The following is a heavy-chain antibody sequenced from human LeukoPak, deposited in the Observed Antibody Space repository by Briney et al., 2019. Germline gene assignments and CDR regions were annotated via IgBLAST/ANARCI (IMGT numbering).Heavy chain of an antibody. CDR3: ARLRRNNDNSGYYYYYDY. CDR2: ITPTSSYI. V-gene: IGHV3-21*01. CDR1: GLTFSSYS. D-gene: IGHD3-22*01. J-gene: IGHJ4*02. Sequence: GGTLRLSCAVSGLTFSSYSFNWVRQAPGKGLEWVSSITPTSSYIYYADSVKGRFTISRDNAKNSLYLQMNSLRAEDTAVYYCARLRRNNDNSGYYYYYDYWGQGTLVTVSS.